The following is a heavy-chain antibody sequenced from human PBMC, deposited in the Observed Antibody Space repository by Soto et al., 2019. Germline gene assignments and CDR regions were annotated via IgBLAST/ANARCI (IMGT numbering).Heavy chain of an antibody. CDR1: GFTFSSYA. CDR2: ISYDGSNK. D-gene: IGHD1-26*01. CDR3: ARVPGGSYYYFDY. J-gene: IGHJ4*02. V-gene: IGHV3-30-3*01. Sequence: GESLKISCAASGFTFSSYAMHWVRQAPGKGLEWVAVISYDGSNKYYADSVKGRFTISRDNSKNTLYLQTNSLRAEDTAVYYCARVPGGSYYYFDYWGQGTLVTVSS.